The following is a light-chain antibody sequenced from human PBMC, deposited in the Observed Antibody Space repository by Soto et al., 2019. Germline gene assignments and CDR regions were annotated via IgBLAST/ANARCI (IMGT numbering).Light chain of an antibody. CDR1: SSNIGSNY. V-gene: IGLV1-47*01. Sequence: SVLTQPPPASGTPGQRVTISCSGSSSNIGSNYVYWYQQLPGTAPKLLIYRNNQRPSGVPDRFSGSKSGTSASLAISGLRSEDEADYYCAAWDDSSETFGTGTKVTVL. CDR2: RNN. CDR3: AAWDDSSET. J-gene: IGLJ1*01.